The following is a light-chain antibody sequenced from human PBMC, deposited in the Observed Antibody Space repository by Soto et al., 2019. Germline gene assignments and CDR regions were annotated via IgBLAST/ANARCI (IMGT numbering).Light chain of an antibody. V-gene: IGKV1-5*01. CDR2: GAS. CDR1: QSIDTW. CDR3: QQYRSRWT. Sequence: VHMTQSPSTLSASVVYRVTLTFRASQSIDTWLAWYQQKAGKAPRLLIYGASSVESGVPSRFSGSGSGTEFTLTISSLQPDDFAAYYCQQYRSRWTFGQGTKVDI. J-gene: IGKJ1*01.